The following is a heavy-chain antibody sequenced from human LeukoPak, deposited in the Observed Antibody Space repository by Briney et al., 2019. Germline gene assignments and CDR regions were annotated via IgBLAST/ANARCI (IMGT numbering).Heavy chain of an antibody. D-gene: IGHD6-19*01. V-gene: IGHV4-4*02. CDR1: GASISSGNW. CDR3: ARTGGSGWYSRNYFDY. J-gene: IGHJ4*02. Sequence: SETLSLTGAASGASISSGNWGGGAPQPQGQGLGWIGEIYHSGSTNYNPSLKSRVTISVDKSKNQFSLKLSSVTAADTAVYYCARTGGSGWYSRNYFDYWGQGTLVTVSS. CDR2: IYHSGST.